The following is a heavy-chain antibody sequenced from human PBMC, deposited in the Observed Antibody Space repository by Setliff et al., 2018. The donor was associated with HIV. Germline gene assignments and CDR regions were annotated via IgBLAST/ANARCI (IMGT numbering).Heavy chain of an antibody. CDR1: GFTFSNAW. Sequence: PGGSLRLSCAASGFTFSNAWMSWVRQAPGKGLEWVGRIKSKTDGGTADYAAPVKGRFTISRDDSKNTLYLQMNSLKTEDTAVYYCARAGEYYDDSGYFFDYWGQGTLVTVSS. CDR3: ARAGEYYDDSGYFFDY. J-gene: IGHJ4*02. D-gene: IGHD3-22*01. V-gene: IGHV3-15*01. CDR2: IKSKTDGGTA.